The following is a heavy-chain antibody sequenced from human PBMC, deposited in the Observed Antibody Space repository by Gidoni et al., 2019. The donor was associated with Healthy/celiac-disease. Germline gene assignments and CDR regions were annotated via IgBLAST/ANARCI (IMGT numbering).Heavy chain of an antibody. Sequence: QVQLQESCPGLVKPSETLSLTCTVSGGSISSYYWSWIRQPPGKGLEWIGYIYYSGSTNYNPSLKSRVTISVDTSKNQFSLKLSSVTAADTAVYYCARATGGWYPYWGQGTLVTVSS. J-gene: IGHJ4*02. CDR1: GGSISSYY. V-gene: IGHV4-59*01. CDR3: ARATGGWYPY. CDR2: IYYSGST. D-gene: IGHD6-19*01.